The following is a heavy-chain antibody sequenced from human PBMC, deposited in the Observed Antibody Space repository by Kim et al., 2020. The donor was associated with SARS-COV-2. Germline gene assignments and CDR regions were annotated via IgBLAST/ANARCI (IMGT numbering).Heavy chain of an antibody. CDR2: IIPIFGTA. CDR1: GGTFSSYA. CDR3: ARDMICSGGSCYSSWFDP. D-gene: IGHD2-15*01. V-gene: IGHV1-69*13. J-gene: IGHJ5*02. Sequence: SVKVSCKASGGTFSSYAISWVRQAPGQGLEWMGGIIPIFGTANYAQKFQGRVTITADESTSTAYMELSSLRSEDTAVYYCARDMICSGGSCYSSWFDPWGQGTLVTVSS.